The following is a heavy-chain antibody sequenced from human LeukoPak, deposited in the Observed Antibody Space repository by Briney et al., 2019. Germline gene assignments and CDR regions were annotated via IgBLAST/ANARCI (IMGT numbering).Heavy chain of an antibody. CDR1: GGSISNYF. Sequence: SQTLSLTCTVSGGSISNYFWSWIRQPPGKGLEWIGYIYYTGSTNYNPSLKSRVTISVGTSKNQFSLKLSSVTAADTAVYYCARPSRSISTAGAFDVWGQGTMVTVSS. D-gene: IGHD3-10*01. J-gene: IGHJ3*01. CDR2: IYYTGST. CDR3: ARPSRSISTAGAFDV. V-gene: IGHV4-59*01.